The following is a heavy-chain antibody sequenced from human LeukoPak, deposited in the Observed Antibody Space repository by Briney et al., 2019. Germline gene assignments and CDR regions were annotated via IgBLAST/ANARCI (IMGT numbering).Heavy chain of an antibody. D-gene: IGHD2-8*02. CDR1: GGSISGYY. V-gene: IGHV4-59*01. CDR2: IYYSGST. CDR3: ARDTDEYFQH. J-gene: IGHJ1*01. Sequence: SETLSLTCTVSGGSISGYYWSWIRQPPGKGLEWIGYIYYSGSTNYNPSLKSRVTISVDTSKNQFSLKLSSVTAADTAVYYCARDTDEYFQHWGQGTLVTVSS.